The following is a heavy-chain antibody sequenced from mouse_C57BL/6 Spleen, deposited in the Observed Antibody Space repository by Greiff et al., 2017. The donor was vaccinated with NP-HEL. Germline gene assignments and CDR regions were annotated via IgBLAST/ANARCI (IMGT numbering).Heavy chain of an antibody. CDR2: ISDGGSYT. J-gene: IGHJ2*01. Sequence: EVQLQESGGGLVKPGGSLKLSCAASGFTFSSYAMSWVRQTPEKRLEWVATISDGGSYTYFPDNVKGRFTISRDNAKNNLYLQMSQLKAEDTAMYYCARDQSNYVDYWGKGTTLTVSS. D-gene: IGHD5-1*01. V-gene: IGHV5-4*01. CDR1: GFTFSSYA. CDR3: ARDQSNYVDY.